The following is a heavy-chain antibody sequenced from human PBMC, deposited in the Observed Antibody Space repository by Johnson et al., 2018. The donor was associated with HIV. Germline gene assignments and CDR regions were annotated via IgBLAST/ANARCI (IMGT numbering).Heavy chain of an antibody. CDR3: ASTGSGSDDAFDI. D-gene: IGHD3-10*01. J-gene: IGHJ3*02. V-gene: IGHV3-30*03. CDR2: ISYDGSNK. CDR1: GFTVRSNY. Sequence: QVQLVESGGGAVQPGGSLRLSCAASGFTVRSNYMSWVRQAPGKGLEWVSVISYDGSNKYYADSVKGRFTISRDNSKNTLYLQMNSLRAEDTAVYYCASTGSGSDDAFDIWGQGTMVTVSS.